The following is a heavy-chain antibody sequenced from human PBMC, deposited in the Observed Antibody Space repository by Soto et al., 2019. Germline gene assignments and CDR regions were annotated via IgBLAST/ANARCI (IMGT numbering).Heavy chain of an antibody. J-gene: IGHJ6*02. D-gene: IGHD1-7*01. CDR1: GFTFSNAW. CDR3: TTDEFTGTTTLDYYYGMDV. V-gene: IGHV3-15*01. CDR2: IKSKTDGGTT. Sequence: GGSLRLSCAASGFTFSNAWMSCVRQAPGKGLEWVGRIKSKTDGGTTDYAAPVKGRFTISRDDSKNTLYLQMNSLKTEDTAVYYCTTDEFTGTTTLDYYYGMDVWGQGTTVTVSS.